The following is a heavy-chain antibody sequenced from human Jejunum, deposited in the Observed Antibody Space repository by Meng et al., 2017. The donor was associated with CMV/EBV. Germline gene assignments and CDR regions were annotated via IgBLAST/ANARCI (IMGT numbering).Heavy chain of an antibody. J-gene: IGHJ4*02. V-gene: IGHV3-23*01. CDR1: FRFTRDA. D-gene: IGHD2-2*01. CDR3: ANPLGYCDSTKCPCYY. Sequence: FRFTRDALSGVRQAPGKGMEWVSGISGSGGSTYYADSVKGRFTISRDNSKNTLYLQMNSLRAEDTAVYYCANPLGYCDSTKCPCYYWGQGTLVTVSS. CDR2: ISGSGGST.